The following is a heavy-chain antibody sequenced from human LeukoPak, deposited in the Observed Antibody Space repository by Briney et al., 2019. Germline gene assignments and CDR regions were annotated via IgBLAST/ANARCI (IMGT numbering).Heavy chain of an antibody. D-gene: IGHD6-13*01. V-gene: IGHV3-9*01. Sequence: GGSLRLSCAASGFTFDDYAMHWVRQAPGKGLEWVSGINWNGGGKGYADSVKGRFTISRDNAKNSLYLQMNSLRGEDTALYYCAKDLQQLGLSEFYFDSWGQGTLVTVSS. J-gene: IGHJ4*02. CDR2: INWNGGGK. CDR1: GFTFDDYA. CDR3: AKDLQQLGLSEFYFDS.